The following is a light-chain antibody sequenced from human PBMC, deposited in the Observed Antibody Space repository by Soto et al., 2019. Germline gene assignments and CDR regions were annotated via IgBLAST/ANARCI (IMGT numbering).Light chain of an antibody. CDR1: QSVSSY. CDR2: DAS. Sequence: EIVLTQSPATLYLSPGERATLSSRASQSVSSYLAWYQHKPGQAPKLLIYDASNRATAIPARLRGSGSGTDFTLTIISLEPEDFAVYYCQQRSNWPLTFGGGTKVEIK. CDR3: QQRSNWPLT. J-gene: IGKJ4*01. V-gene: IGKV3-11*01.